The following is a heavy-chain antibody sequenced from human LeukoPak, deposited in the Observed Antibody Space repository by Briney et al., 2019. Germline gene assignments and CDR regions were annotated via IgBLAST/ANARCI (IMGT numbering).Heavy chain of an antibody. Sequence: GGSLRLSCAASGFTFSSYWMHWVRQVPGKGLEWFSRINSDGSDISYADSVKGRFTISRDNAKNTLYLQMNSLRAEDTAVYYCAREGANAFQDYWGQGTLVTVSS. CDR3: AREGANAFQDY. J-gene: IGHJ4*02. CDR2: INSDGSDI. D-gene: IGHD3-3*02. CDR1: GFTFSSYW. V-gene: IGHV3-74*01.